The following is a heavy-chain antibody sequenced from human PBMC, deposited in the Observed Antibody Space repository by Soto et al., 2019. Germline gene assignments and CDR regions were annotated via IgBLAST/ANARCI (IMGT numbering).Heavy chain of an antibody. CDR2: ISAYNGNT. D-gene: IGHD4-17*01. CDR3: ARVRAYLCGYYVGWFDP. Sequence: GASVKVSCKASGYTFTSYGISWVRQAPGQGLEWMGWISAYNGNTNYAQKLQGRVTLTTDTSTSTAYMELRSLRSDDTAVYYCARVRAYLCGYYVGWFDPWGQGTMVTVSS. V-gene: IGHV1-18*04. J-gene: IGHJ5*02. CDR1: GYTFTSYG.